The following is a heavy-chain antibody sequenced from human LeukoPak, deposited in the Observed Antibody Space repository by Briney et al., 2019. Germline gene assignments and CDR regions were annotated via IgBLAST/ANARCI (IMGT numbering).Heavy chain of an antibody. D-gene: IGHD5-18*01. CDR2: IYSGGST. CDR1: GFTVSSNY. CDR3: ARERSKWIQLWSDAFDI. J-gene: IGHJ3*02. Sequence: GGSLRLSCAVSGFTVSSNYMSWVRQAPGKGLEWVSLIYSGGSTYYADSVKGRFTISRDNSKNTLYLQMNSLRAEDTAVYYCARERSKWIQLWSDAFDIWGQGTMVTVSS. V-gene: IGHV3-66*01.